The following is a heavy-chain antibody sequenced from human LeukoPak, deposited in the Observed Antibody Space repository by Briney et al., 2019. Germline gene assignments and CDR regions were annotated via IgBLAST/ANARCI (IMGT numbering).Heavy chain of an antibody. CDR1: GYTFTSYS. J-gene: IGHJ4*02. CDR3: ARGSYEYYFDY. CDR2: INPSGASA. Sequence: ASVKVSCKASGYTFTSYSIHWVRQAPGQGLEWMGIINPSGASAMYAQKFQGRVTMTRDTSISTAYMELSRLRSDDTAVYYCARGSYEYYFDYWGQGTLVTVSS. V-gene: IGHV1-46*01. D-gene: IGHD1-26*01.